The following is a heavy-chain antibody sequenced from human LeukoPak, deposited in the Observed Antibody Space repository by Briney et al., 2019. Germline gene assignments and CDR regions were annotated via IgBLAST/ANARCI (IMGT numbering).Heavy chain of an antibody. CDR3: ARGMATILDY. J-gene: IGHJ4*02. D-gene: IGHD5-24*01. V-gene: IGHV3-53*01. CDR1: GFTVSSNY. CDR2: IYSGGST. Sequence: PGGSLRLSRAASGFTVSSNYMSWVRQAPGKGLEWVSVIYSGGSTYYADSVKGRFTISRDNSKNTLYLQMNSLRAEDTAVYYCARGMATILDYWGQGTLVTVSS.